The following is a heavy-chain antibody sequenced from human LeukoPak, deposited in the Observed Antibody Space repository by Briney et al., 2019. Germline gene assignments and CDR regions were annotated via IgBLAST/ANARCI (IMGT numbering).Heavy chain of an antibody. Sequence: ASVKVSCKASGYTFTSYGISWVRQAPGQGLEWMGWISAYNGNTSYAQKLQGRVTMTTDTSTSTAYMELRSLRSDDTAVYYCARVNRHCSGGSCDVWFDPWGQGTLVTVSS. J-gene: IGHJ5*02. V-gene: IGHV1-18*01. D-gene: IGHD2-15*01. CDR1: GYTFTSYG. CDR2: ISAYNGNT. CDR3: ARVNRHCSGGSCDVWFDP.